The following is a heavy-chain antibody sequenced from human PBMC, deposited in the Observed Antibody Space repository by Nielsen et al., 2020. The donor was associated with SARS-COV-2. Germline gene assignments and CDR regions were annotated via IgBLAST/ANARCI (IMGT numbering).Heavy chain of an antibody. D-gene: IGHD4-23*01. CDR2: INWGAGST. Sequence: GGSLRLSCAASGFTFHDHAMHWVRQAPGKGLEWVSLINWGAGSTYYADPVKSRFTITRDNRQNSLYLQMNSLRDEDTAVYFCAKLSTVDWGQGTLVTVSS. J-gene: IGHJ4*02. CDR1: GFTFHDHA. V-gene: IGHV3-43D*03. CDR3: AKLSTVD.